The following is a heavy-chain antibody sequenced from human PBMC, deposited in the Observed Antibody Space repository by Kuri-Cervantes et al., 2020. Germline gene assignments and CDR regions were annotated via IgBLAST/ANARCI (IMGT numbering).Heavy chain of an antibody. Sequence: GGSLRLSCAASGFTFSNAWMSWVRQAPGKGLEWVGRIKSKTDGGTTDYAAPVKGRFTISRDDSKNTLCLQMNSLKTEDTAVYYCHGDYVGQDGWPTDYWGQGTLVTVSS. CDR1: GFTFSNAW. J-gene: IGHJ4*02. D-gene: IGHD4-17*01. V-gene: IGHV3-15*01. CDR3: HGDYVGQDGWPTDY. CDR2: IKSKTDGGTT.